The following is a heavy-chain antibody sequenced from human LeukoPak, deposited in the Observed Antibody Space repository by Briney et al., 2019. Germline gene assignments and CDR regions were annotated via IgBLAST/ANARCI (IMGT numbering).Heavy chain of an antibody. D-gene: IGHD1-1*01. V-gene: IGHV3-30-3*01. CDR3: ARGTLELDY. CDR2: ISYDGGSE. CDR1: GFSFSAFA. J-gene: IGHJ4*02. Sequence: PGGSLRLSCSASGFSFSAFAVHWVRQALGKGLEWVALISYDGGSEDYIDSVKGRFTISRVNSKNMVFLQMNSLTTEDAAVYYCARGTLELDYWGQGTLVIVSS.